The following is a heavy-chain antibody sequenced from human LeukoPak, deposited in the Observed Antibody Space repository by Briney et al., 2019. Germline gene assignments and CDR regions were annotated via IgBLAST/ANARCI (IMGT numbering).Heavy chain of an antibody. Sequence: PSETLSLTCTVSGASIKSYYWTWIRQSPGKGLEWIANIHYAGSTNYNPSLKSRVTISVDLSKNPLSLNLNSVTAADTAVYYCARQAVIIPTATEGPWFDPWGQGTLVAVSS. CDR1: GASIKSYY. J-gene: IGHJ5*02. V-gene: IGHV4-59*08. CDR3: ARQAVIIPTATEGPWFDP. CDR2: IHYAGST. D-gene: IGHD2-15*01.